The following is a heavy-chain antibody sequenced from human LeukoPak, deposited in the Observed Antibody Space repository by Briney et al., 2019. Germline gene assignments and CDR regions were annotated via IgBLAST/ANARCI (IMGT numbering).Heavy chain of an antibody. CDR3: ARDHYRKDTSITTSAFDI. D-gene: IGHD1-14*01. Sequence: SETLSLTCSVSGGPIRSYYWSWLRQPPGKGLEGKGLEWIGYIYYGGSTSGSTNYNPSLKSRLTISLDTSKNQFSLKLSSVTAADTAVYYCARDHYRKDTSITTSAFDIWGQGTMVTVSS. V-gene: IGHV4-59*12. J-gene: IGHJ3*02. CDR1: GGPIRSYY. CDR2: IYYGGSTSGST.